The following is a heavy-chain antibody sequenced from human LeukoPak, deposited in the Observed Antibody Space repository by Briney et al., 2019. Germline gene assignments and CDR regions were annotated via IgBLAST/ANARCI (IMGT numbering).Heavy chain of an antibody. CDR3: ASPRITMVRGGEFDAFDI. J-gene: IGHJ3*02. CDR2: IYHSGST. CDR1: GGSISSGGYS. D-gene: IGHD3-10*01. V-gene: IGHV4-30-2*01. Sequence: PSETLSLTCAVSGGSISSGGYSWSWIRQPPGKGLEWIGYIYHSGSTYYNPSLKSRVTISVDRSKNQFSLKLSSVTAADTAVYYCASPRITMVRGGEFDAFDIWGQGTMVTVSS.